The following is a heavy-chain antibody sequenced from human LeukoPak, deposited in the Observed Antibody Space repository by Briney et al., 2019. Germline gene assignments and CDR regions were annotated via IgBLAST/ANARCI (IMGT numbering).Heavy chain of an antibody. CDR2: ISGDESST. CDR1: DFTFSSYW. V-gene: IGHV3-74*01. Sequence: PGGSLRLSCAASDFTFSSYWMHWVRQAPGEGLVWVSRISGDESSTNYADSVKGRFTISRDNARNTLYLQMNSLGAEDTAVYYCAKVEKTYGDFDRAFDIWGQGTMVTVSS. J-gene: IGHJ3*02. D-gene: IGHD4-17*01. CDR3: AKVEKTYGDFDRAFDI.